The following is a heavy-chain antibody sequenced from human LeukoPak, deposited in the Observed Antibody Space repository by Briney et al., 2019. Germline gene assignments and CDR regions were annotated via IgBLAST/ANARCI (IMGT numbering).Heavy chain of an antibody. Sequence: PGGSLSLSCAASGFTFSSYAMSWVRQAPGKGLEWVSAVSGSGGSTYYADSVKGRFTISRDNSKNTLYLQMNSLRAEDTAVYYCAKGSYSSGWYQTGYWGQGTLVTVSS. CDR1: GFTFSSYA. V-gene: IGHV3-23*01. J-gene: IGHJ4*02. CDR2: VSGSGGST. D-gene: IGHD6-19*01. CDR3: AKGSYSSGWYQTGY.